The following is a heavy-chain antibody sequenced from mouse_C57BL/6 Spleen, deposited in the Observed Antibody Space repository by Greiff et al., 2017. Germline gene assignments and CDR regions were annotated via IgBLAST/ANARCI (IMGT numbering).Heavy chain of an antibody. V-gene: IGHV5-9-1*02. D-gene: IGHD2-1*01. CDR2: ISSGGDYI. Sequence: EVKLVESGEGLVKPGGSLKLSCAASGFTFSSYAMSWVRQTPEKRLEWVAYISSGGDYIYYADTVKGRFTISRDNARNTLYLQMSSLKSEDTAMYYCTREAGNYGGVYAMDYWGQGTSVTVSS. CDR1: GFTFSSYA. J-gene: IGHJ4*01. CDR3: TREAGNYGGVYAMDY.